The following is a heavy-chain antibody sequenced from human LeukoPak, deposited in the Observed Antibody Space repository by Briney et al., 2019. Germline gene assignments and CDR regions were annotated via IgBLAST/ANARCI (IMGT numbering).Heavy chain of an antibody. CDR1: GGSISSYY. Sequence: SETLSLTCSVSGGSISSYYWSWSRQPPGKGLEWIGEINHSGSTNYNPSLKSRVTISVDTSKNQFSLKVSSVTAADTAMYYCARGGYSSGWLNFDYWGQGTLVTVSS. CDR2: INHSGST. CDR3: ARGGYSSGWLNFDY. D-gene: IGHD6-19*01. J-gene: IGHJ4*02. V-gene: IGHV4-34*01.